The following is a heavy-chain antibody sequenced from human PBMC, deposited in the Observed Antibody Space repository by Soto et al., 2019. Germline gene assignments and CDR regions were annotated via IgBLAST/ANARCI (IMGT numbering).Heavy chain of an antibody. D-gene: IGHD3-22*01. CDR1: GYTFTSYG. CDR3: ARARAYYDSSGYYSGWFDP. CDR2: ISAYNVNT. V-gene: IGHV1-18*04. J-gene: IGHJ5*02. Sequence: QVQLVQSGAEVKKPGASVKVSCKASGYTFTSYGISWVRQAPGQGLEWMGWISAYNVNTNYAQQLQGRVTMTTDTSTSTAYMEVRSLRSDATAGYSCARARAYYDSSGYYSGWFDPWGQGTLVTVSS.